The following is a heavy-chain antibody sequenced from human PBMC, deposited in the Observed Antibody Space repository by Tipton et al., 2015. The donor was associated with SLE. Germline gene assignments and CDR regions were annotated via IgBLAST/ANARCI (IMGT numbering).Heavy chain of an antibody. D-gene: IGHD7-27*01. CDR3: ARDPNGGYGSFDY. CDR2: VCNSGST. CDR1: GASVGTYC. V-gene: IGHV4-59*02. Sequence: TLSLTCIVSGASVGTYCWNWLRQSPGKGLEWIGCVCNSGSTNYSPSLESRGTISVDTSKNQFSLKLSSVTAADTAVYYCARDPNGGYGSFDYWGLGALVTVSS. J-gene: IGHJ4*02.